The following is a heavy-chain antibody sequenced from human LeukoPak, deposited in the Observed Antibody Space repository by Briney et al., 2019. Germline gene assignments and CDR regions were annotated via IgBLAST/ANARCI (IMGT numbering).Heavy chain of an antibody. J-gene: IGHJ4*02. D-gene: IGHD1-26*01. Sequence: GGSLRLSCAASGFTFSDYQMSWIRQAPGKGLEWISYISGSGSGIYYADSVKGRFTISRDNAKNSLYLQVNSLSAEDTAVYYCARSASGSYLPYWGQGTLVTVSS. CDR1: GFTFSDYQ. CDR2: ISGSGSGI. V-gene: IGHV3-11*01. CDR3: ARSASGSYLPY.